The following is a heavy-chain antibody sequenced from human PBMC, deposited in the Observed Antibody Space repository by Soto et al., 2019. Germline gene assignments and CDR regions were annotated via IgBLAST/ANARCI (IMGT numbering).Heavy chain of an antibody. D-gene: IGHD2-15*01. CDR2: IWYDGSNK. J-gene: IGHJ4*02. V-gene: IGHV3-33*01. CDR1: GFTFSSYG. CDR3: GRGLCPTCRGGTQKEGVFMDY. Sequence: GGSLRLSCAASGFTFSSYGMHWVRQAPGKGLEWVAVIWYDGSNKYYADSVKGRFTISRDNSKNTLYLQMNSLRAEDTAVYYCGRGLCPTCRGGTQKEGVFMDYGGRGPLVTVPS.